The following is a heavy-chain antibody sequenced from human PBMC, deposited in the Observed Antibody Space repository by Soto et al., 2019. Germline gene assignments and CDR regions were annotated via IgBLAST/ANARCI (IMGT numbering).Heavy chain of an antibody. Sequence: PGGSLRLSCAASGFTFSSYGMHWVRQAPGKGLEWVAVISYDGSNKYYADSVKGRFTISRDNSKNTLYLQMNSLRAEDTAVYYCAKDLTENDYGDSSDSWGQGTLVTVSS. CDR1: GFTFSSYG. V-gene: IGHV3-30*18. CDR3: AKDLTENDYGDSSDS. CDR2: ISYDGSNK. D-gene: IGHD4-17*01. J-gene: IGHJ5*01.